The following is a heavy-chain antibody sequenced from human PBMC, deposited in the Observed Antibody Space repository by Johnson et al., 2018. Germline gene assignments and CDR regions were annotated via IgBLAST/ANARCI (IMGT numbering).Heavy chain of an antibody. D-gene: IGHD3-22*01. CDR1: GFTFSSYG. CDR2: ISSDGSNK. V-gene: IGHV3-30*18. Sequence: VQLVETGGSVVQPGRSLRLSCTASGFTFSSYGMHWVRQAPGKGLEWVASISSDGSNKNYADSVKDRFTISRDNSKNSLFLQMNSPRAEDTAVYYCAKAGYYDSSGYYYYFQHWGQGTLVTVSS. CDR3: AKAGYYDSSGYYYYFQH. J-gene: IGHJ1*01.